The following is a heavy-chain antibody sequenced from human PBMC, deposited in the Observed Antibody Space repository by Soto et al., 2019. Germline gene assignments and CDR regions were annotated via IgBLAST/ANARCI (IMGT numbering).Heavy chain of an antibody. CDR2: FTPKFGTA. D-gene: IGHD5-12*01. CDR3: ARGVVSGFEHWYFDI. J-gene: IGHJ2*01. V-gene: IGHV1-69*01. Sequence: QVQLVQSGAEVKKPGSSVKVSCRASGVSFTNHGISWLRQAPGQGLEWIGGFTPKFGTANYAPKFQGRVSITSDESRNTASVTLSSLTPEDTAVYFCARGVVSGFEHWYFDICGRGTLITVSS. CDR1: GVSFTNHG.